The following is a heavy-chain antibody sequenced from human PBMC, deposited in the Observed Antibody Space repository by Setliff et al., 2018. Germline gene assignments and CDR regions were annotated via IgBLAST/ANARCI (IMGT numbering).Heavy chain of an antibody. J-gene: IGHJ6*03. CDR3: ARRGSSGSGGFYYYYYYMDV. CDR2: IYYSGST. Sequence: SETLSLTCTVSGGSISSSSYYWGWIRQPPGKGLEWIGSIYYSGSTYYNPSLKSRVTISVDTSKNQFSLKLSSVTAADTAVYYCARRGSSGSGGFYYYYYYMDVWGKGTTVTVSS. D-gene: IGHD3-16*01. V-gene: IGHV4-39*01. CDR1: GGSISSSSYY.